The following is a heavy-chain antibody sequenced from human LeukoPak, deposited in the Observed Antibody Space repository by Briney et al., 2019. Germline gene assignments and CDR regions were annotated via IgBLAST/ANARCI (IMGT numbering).Heavy chain of an antibody. V-gene: IGHV1-2*02. D-gene: IGHD4-17*01. Sequence: ASVKVSCKASGYTFTGYYMHWVRQAPGQGLEWMGWINPNSGGTNYAQKFQGRITMTRDTSISTAYMELRSLRSDDTAVYYCASSVTTPFDYYYYGMDVWGQGTTVTVSS. CDR2: INPNSGGT. CDR1: GYTFTGYY. CDR3: ASSVTTPFDYYYYGMDV. J-gene: IGHJ6*02.